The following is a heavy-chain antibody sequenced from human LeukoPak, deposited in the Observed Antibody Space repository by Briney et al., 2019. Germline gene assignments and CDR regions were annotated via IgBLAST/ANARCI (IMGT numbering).Heavy chain of an antibody. CDR1: GFTFSSYA. CDR2: ITGSADST. D-gene: IGHD6-13*01. CDR3: AKSGSSWTRVPDWFDP. Sequence: GGSLRLSCAASGFTFSSYAMSWVRQAPGKGLEWVSGITGSADSTYYADSVKGRFTISRDNSKNTLYLQMNSLRAEDTAVYYCAKSGSSWTRVPDWFDPWGQGTLVTVSS. V-gene: IGHV3-23*01. J-gene: IGHJ5*02.